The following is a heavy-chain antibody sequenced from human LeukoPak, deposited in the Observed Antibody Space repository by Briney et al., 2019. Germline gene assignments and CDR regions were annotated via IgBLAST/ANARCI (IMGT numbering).Heavy chain of an antibody. D-gene: IGHD1-26*01. J-gene: IGHJ4*02. CDR1: GFTFSSYE. V-gene: IGHV3-48*03. CDR3: ARENSGSHLDY. CDR2: ISNSATTV. Sequence: GGSLRLSCAASGFTFSSYEMNWVRQAPGKGLEWVSHISNSATTVYYADSVQGRFTISRDNAKNSLYLQMNSLRAEDSAIYCCARENSGSHLDYWGQGTLVTVSS.